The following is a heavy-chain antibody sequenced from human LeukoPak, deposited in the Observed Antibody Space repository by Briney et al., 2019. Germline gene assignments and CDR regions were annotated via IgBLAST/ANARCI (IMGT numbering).Heavy chain of an antibody. CDR3: ARSGYYTRHFDY. CDR2: IYTSGST. Sequence: SQTLSLTCTVSGGSISSGSYYWRWIRQPAGKGLEWIGRIYTSGSTNYNPSLKSRVTISVDTSKNQFSLKLSSVTAADTAVYYCARSGYYTRHFDYWGQGTLVTVSS. V-gene: IGHV4-61*02. CDR1: GGSISSGSYY. J-gene: IGHJ4*02. D-gene: IGHD3-3*01.